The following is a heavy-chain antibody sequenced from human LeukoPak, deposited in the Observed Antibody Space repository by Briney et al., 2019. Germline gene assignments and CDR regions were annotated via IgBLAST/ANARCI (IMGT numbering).Heavy chain of an antibody. D-gene: IGHD3-22*01. CDR1: GFTFSSYA. CDR3: ARATYYYDSSGLPPAGWFDP. V-gene: IGHV3-23*01. CDR2: ISGSGGST. Sequence: GGSLRLSCAASGFTFSSYAMSWVRQAPGKGLEWVSAISGSGGSTYYADSVKGRFTISRDNSKNTLYLQMNSLRAEDTAVYYCARATYYYDSSGLPPAGWFDPWGQGTLVTVSS. J-gene: IGHJ5*02.